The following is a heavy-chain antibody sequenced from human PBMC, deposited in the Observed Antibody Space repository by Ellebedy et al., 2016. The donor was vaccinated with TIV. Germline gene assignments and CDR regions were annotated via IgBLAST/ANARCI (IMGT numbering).Heavy chain of an antibody. V-gene: IGHV3-11*06. CDR1: GFTFSDYY. CDR2: ISSSSSYI. D-gene: IGHD3-22*01. J-gene: IGHJ4*02. Sequence: GESLKISXAASGFTFSDYYMSWIRQAPGKGLEWVSYISSSSSYIYYADSVKGRFTISRDNAKNSLYLQMNSLRAEDTAVYYCARDSSGYARPFDYWGQGTLVTVSS. CDR3: ARDSSGYARPFDY.